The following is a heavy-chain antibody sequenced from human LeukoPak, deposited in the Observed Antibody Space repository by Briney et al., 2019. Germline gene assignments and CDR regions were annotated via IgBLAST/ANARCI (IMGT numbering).Heavy chain of an antibody. CDR3: ARDRGHSGSYFWFDP. CDR2: IYTSGST. Sequence: SETLSLTCTVSGGSISSYYWSWIRQTAGKGLEWIGRIYTSGSTNYNPSLKSRVTMSVDTSKNQFSLKLSSVTAADTAVYYCARDRGHSGSYFWFDPWGQGTLVTVSS. CDR1: GGSISSYY. D-gene: IGHD1-26*01. V-gene: IGHV4-4*07. J-gene: IGHJ5*02.